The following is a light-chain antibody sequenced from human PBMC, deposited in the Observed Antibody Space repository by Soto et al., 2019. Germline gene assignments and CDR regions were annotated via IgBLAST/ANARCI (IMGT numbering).Light chain of an antibody. CDR1: QSISTY. CDR2: GAS. Sequence: DIQMTQSPSALSASVGDRVTITCRASQSISTYLEWFQQKPGKAPKLLIYGASTLQSGVPSRFSGSGSGTDFTLTISSLQSEDFATYYCQRSYNSQWTFGQGTKVDI. V-gene: IGKV1-39*01. J-gene: IGKJ1*01. CDR3: QRSYNSQWT.